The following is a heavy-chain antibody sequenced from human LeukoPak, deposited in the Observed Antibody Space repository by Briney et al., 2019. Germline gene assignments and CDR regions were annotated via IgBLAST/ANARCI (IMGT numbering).Heavy chain of an antibody. Sequence: HAGGSLRLSCTASGFTFDDYAMHWVRQAPGKGLEWVSLISWDGGSTYYADSVKGRFTISRDNSKNSLYLQMNSLRTEDTALYYCAKESQESSSWYRYYFDYWGQGTLVTVSS. CDR1: GFTFDDYA. CDR3: AKESQESSSWYRYYFDY. D-gene: IGHD6-13*01. V-gene: IGHV3-43*01. J-gene: IGHJ4*02. CDR2: ISWDGGST.